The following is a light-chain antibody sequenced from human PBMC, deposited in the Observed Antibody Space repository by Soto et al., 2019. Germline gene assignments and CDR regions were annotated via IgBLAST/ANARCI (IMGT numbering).Light chain of an antibody. CDR1: QSLSTN. Sequence: EIVMTQSPATLSVSPGEGATLSCRASQSLSTNLAWYKQKPGQAPRLLIYGASSRATGIPDRLSGSGSGTEFTLSISRMQPEDFAVYYCQQYSSLWTFGHGTKVDIK. CDR3: QQYSSLWT. J-gene: IGKJ1*01. V-gene: IGKV3D-15*01. CDR2: GAS.